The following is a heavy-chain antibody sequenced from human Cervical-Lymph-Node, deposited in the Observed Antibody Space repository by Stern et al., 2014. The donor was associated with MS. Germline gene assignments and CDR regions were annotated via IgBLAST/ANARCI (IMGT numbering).Heavy chain of an antibody. V-gene: IGHV2-70*01. CDR2: VDWDDDK. CDR1: GFSITTSGMC. CDR3: ARFYSSSSFADAFDI. D-gene: IGHD6-6*01. Sequence: QVTLRESGPALVKPTQTLKLTCTFSGFSITTSGMCVSWISQPPGKALEWLGLVDWDDDKSYNTSLKTRLTISKDTSKNQVVLTMTNMDPVDTATYYCARFYSSSSFADAFDIWGQGTMVTVSS. J-gene: IGHJ3*02.